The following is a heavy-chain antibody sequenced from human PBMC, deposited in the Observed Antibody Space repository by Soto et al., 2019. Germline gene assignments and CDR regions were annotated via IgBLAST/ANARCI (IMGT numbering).Heavy chain of an antibody. CDR1: GFTFGDYA. CDR2: IRSKAYGGTT. D-gene: IGHD2-15*01. Sequence: GGSLRLPCTASGFTFGDYAMSWFRQAPGKGLEWVGFIRSKAYGGTTEYAASVKGRFTISRDDSKSIAYLQMNSLKTEDTAVYYCTRDVTKYCSGGSCYSENDAFDIWGQGTMVTVSS. V-gene: IGHV3-49*03. CDR3: TRDVTKYCSGGSCYSENDAFDI. J-gene: IGHJ3*02.